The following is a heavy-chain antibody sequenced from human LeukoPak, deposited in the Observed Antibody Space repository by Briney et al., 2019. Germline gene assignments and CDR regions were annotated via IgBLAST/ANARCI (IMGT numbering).Heavy chain of an antibody. D-gene: IGHD1-26*01. CDR2: VYYSAST. V-gene: IGHV4-59*08. CDR1: GGSISSSY. J-gene: IGHJ5*02. CDR3: ARGISWELRWFDP. Sequence: SETLSLTCNVSGGSISSSYWSWIRQPPGRGLEWIGYVYYSASTNYNSSLRSRVTISVDTSKNQFSLKLSSVTAADTAVYYCARGISWELRWFDPWGQGTLVTVSS.